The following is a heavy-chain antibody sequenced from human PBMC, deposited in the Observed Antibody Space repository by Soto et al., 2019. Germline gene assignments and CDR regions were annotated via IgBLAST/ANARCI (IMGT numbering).Heavy chain of an antibody. J-gene: IGHJ4*02. CDR1: GFTFSSYW. Sequence: GGSLRLSCAASGFTFSSYWMSWVRQAPGKGLEWEANIKQDGSEKYYVDSVKGRFTISRDNAKNSLYLQMNSLRAEDTAVYYCARVTRGDYYYFDYWGQGTLVTVSS. CDR2: IKQDGSEK. V-gene: IGHV3-7*03. D-gene: IGHD4-17*01. CDR3: ARVTRGDYYYFDY.